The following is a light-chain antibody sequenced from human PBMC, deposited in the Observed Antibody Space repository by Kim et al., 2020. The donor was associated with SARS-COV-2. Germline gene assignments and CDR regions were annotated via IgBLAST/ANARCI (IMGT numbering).Light chain of an antibody. V-gene: IGLV3-1*01. J-gene: IGLJ2*01. CDR1: KLVDKY. CDR3: QAWDSSTVV. CDR2: QDN. Sequence: VSPGQTASITCSGDKLVDKYVCWHQQKPGQSPVLVIYQDNKRPSGIPERFSGSNSGNTATLTISGTQAMDEADYYCQAWDSSTVVFGGGTQLTVL.